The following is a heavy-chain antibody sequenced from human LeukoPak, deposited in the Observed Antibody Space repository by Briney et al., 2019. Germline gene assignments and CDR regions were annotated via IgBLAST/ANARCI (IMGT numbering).Heavy chain of an antibody. V-gene: IGHV4-39*07. CDR3: ASSLEGNHIYLEGYYFDY. Sequence: SETLSLTCSVSGGSINSGNYYWGWIRQPPGKGLEWIGSIYHSGSTYYNPSLKSRVTISVDTSKNQFSLKLSSVTAADTAVYYCASSLEGNHIYLEGYYFDYWGQGTLVTVSS. J-gene: IGHJ4*02. CDR1: GGSINSGNYY. CDR2: IYHSGST. D-gene: IGHD3-3*01.